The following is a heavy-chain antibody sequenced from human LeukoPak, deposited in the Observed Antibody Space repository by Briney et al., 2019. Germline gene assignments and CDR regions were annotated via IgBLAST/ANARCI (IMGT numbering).Heavy chain of an antibody. V-gene: IGHV3-23*01. Sequence: GGSLRLSCAASGFTFSTYAMSWVRQAPGKGLEWVSGISGSAGRTYYADSVKGRFTISRDNSKNTLYLQMNSLRAEDTAVYYCTTDFWMTTGDYWGQGTLVTVSS. D-gene: IGHD4-11*01. CDR3: TTDFWMTTGDY. J-gene: IGHJ4*02. CDR1: GFTFSTYA. CDR2: ISGSAGRT.